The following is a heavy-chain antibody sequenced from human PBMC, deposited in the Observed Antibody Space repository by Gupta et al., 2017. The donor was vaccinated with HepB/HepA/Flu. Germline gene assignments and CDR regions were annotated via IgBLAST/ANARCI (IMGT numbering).Heavy chain of an antibody. J-gene: IGHJ4*02. Sequence: QLPLVQSRAAVYPPVSSVTVSCHASGYTFTNHEINGVRQASGQGIEWMGWINPNNNNTGNAQKFQGRVTMTRNTSMSTADMELSSRRSEDTAKYDCGTGYSGVDFWGQGTLVTVSS. D-gene: IGHD5-12*01. CDR3: GTGYSGVDF. CDR2: INPNNNNT. V-gene: IGHV1-8*01. CDR1: GYTFTNHE.